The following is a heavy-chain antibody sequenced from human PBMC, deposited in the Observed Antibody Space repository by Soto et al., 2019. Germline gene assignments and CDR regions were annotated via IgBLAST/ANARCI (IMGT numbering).Heavy chain of an antibody. Sequence: GGSLRLSCAASGFTFSSYAMSWVRQAPGKGLEWVSAISGSGGSTYYADSVKGRFTISRDNSKNTLYLQMNSLRAEDTVVYYCAKSPSAPQWLVYFDYWGQGTLVTVSS. CDR1: GFTFSSYA. CDR2: ISGSGGST. J-gene: IGHJ4*02. CDR3: AKSPSAPQWLVYFDY. D-gene: IGHD6-19*01. V-gene: IGHV3-23*01.